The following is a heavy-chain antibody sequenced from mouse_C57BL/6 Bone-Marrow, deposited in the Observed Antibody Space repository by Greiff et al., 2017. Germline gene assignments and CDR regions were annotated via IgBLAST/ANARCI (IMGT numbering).Heavy chain of an antibody. Sequence: QVQLQQSGPELVKPGASVKISCKASGYAFSSSWMNWVKQRPGKGLEWIGRIYPGDGDTNYNGKFKGKATLTADKSSSTAYMQLSSLTSEDSAVYFCARELWYYYGSSYDYWGQGTTLTVSS. J-gene: IGHJ2*01. D-gene: IGHD1-1*01. CDR3: ARELWYYYGSSYDY. CDR1: GYAFSSSW. V-gene: IGHV1-82*01. CDR2: IYPGDGDT.